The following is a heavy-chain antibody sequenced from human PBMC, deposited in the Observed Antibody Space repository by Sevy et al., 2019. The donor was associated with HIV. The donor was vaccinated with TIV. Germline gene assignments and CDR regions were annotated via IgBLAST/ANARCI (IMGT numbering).Heavy chain of an antibody. J-gene: IGHJ4*02. CDR1: GFTFSNAW. V-gene: IGHV3-15*01. CDR3: TAGPVSF. D-gene: IGHD3-16*01. Sequence: GESLKISCTASGFTFSNAWITWVRQTPERGLEWVALIKPITDAGTTDYAAPVQGRFTISRDDSKNTVYLQLNSLKTEDTAVYYCTAGPVSFWGQGTLVTVSS. CDR2: IKPITDAGTT.